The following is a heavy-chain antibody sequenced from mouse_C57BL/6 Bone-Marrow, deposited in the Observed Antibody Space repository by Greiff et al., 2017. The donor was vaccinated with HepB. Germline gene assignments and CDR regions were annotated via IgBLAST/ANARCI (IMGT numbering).Heavy chain of an antibody. D-gene: IGHD4-1*01. J-gene: IGHJ2*01. CDR1: GYTFTSYW. V-gene: IGHV1-64*01. CDR2: IHPNSGST. Sequence: VQLQHPGAELVKPGASVKLSCKASGYTFTSYWMHWVKQRPGQGLEWIGMIHPNSGSTNYNEKFKSKATLTVDKSSSTAYMQLSSLTSEDSAVYYCGRLGRGFDYWGQGTTLTVSS. CDR3: GRLGRGFDY.